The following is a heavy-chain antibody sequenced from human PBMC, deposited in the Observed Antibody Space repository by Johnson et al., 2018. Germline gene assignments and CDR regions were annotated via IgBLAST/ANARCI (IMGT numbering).Heavy chain of an antibody. D-gene: IGHD2-2*02. CDR3: AKDKGYTLAYYPMDV. CDR2: ITGDGSVT. CDR1: GFTFDDYA. Sequence: VQLVQSGGAVVQPGGSLRLSCASSGFTFDDYAMHWVRQARGKGLEWVSLITGDGSVTYSADSVKGRCTISRDNSKNSLYLQLNSMRTEDTSLYYGAKDKGYTLAYYPMDVWGNGSSVSVSS. J-gene: IGHJ6*03. V-gene: IGHV3-43*02.